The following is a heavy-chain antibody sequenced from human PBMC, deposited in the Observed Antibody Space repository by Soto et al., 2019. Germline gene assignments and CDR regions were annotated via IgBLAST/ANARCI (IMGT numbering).Heavy chain of an antibody. J-gene: IGHJ5*02. V-gene: IGHV1-8*01. CDR3: ARDNRYNWNDEGWFDP. Sequence: QVQLVQSGAEVKKPGASVKVSCKASGYSFSDYDINWVRQATGQGPEWMGWMNPNSGNTGYAQKLQGRATMTRNISIHTAYLDLSSVGCEDTAVYYCARDNRYNWNDEGWFDPWGQGTLVTVSS. D-gene: IGHD1-20*01. CDR2: MNPNSGNT. CDR1: GYSFSDYD.